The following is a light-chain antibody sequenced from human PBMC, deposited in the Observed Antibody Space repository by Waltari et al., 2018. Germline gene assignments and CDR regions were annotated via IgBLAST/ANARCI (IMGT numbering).Light chain of an antibody. V-gene: IGKV1-5*03. J-gene: IGKJ1*01. CDR2: KAS. CDR3: QQYGGYPWT. Sequence: DIQMTQSPSTLSASLGDRDTITCRASQNINNWVAWYQQKPGKAPNLLIYKASSLESGVPSRFSGSGSGAEFTLTISSLQPDDSATYYCQQYGGYPWTFGQGTKVEIK. CDR1: QNINNW.